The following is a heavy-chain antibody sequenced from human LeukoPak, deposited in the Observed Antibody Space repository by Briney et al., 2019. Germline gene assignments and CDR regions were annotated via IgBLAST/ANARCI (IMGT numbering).Heavy chain of an antibody. CDR2: VHNVGST. J-gene: IGHJ4*02. CDR1: GVSTTNGIYY. V-gene: IGHV4-39*01. D-gene: IGHD6-19*01. CDR3: ARHAEYNSGWHFYLDH. Sequence: SETLSLTCTVSGVSTTNGIYYWAWIRQPPGKGLEWIGSVHNVGSTYYNLSLRSRVTMSIDTSKDQFSLRLNSVTAADTAVYYCARHAEYNSGWHFYLDHWGQGILVTVSS.